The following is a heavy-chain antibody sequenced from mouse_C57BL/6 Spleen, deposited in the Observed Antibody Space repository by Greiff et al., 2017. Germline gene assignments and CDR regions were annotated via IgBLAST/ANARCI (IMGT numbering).Heavy chain of an antibody. CDR3: ARYTVVAPYFDH. CDR1: GYAFSSSW. Sequence: QVQLQQSGPELVKPGASVKISCKASGYAFSSSWMNWVKQRPGKGLEWIGRIYPGDGDTNYNGKFKGKATLTADKSSSTAYMQLSSLTSEDSAVYFCARYTVVAPYFDHWGQGTTLTVSS. J-gene: IGHJ2*01. V-gene: IGHV1-82*01. D-gene: IGHD1-1*01. CDR2: IYPGDGDT.